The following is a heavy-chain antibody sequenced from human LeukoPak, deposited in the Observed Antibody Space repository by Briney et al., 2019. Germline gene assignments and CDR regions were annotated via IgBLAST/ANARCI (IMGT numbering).Heavy chain of an antibody. Sequence: SQTLSLTCAISGGSVSSNTGAWNWFRQSPSRGLEWLGRTFYRSRLYNDYAVSVKSRININPDTSKNQFSLLLNSVSPEDTAVYYCAGSFGLGNDAFDVWGQGTVVTVSS. CDR3: AGSFGLGNDAFDV. V-gene: IGHV6-1*01. J-gene: IGHJ3*01. CDR2: TFYRSRLYN. CDR1: GGSVSSNTGA. D-gene: IGHD7-27*01.